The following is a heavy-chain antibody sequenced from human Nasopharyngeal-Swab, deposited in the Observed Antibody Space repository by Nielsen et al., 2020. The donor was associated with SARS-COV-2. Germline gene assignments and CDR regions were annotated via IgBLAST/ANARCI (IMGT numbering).Heavy chain of an antibody. D-gene: IGHD3-3*01. CDR3: ARARMEGYYTYYGMDV. V-gene: IGHV4-61*02. CDR2: IYTSGST. J-gene: IGHJ6*02. CDR1: GGSISSGSYY. Sequence: SETLSLTCTVSGGSISSGSYYWSWIRQPAGKGLEWIGRIYTSGSTNYNPSLKSRVAISVDTSKNQFSLKLSSVTAADTAVYYCARARMEGYYTYYGMDVWGQGTTVTVSS.